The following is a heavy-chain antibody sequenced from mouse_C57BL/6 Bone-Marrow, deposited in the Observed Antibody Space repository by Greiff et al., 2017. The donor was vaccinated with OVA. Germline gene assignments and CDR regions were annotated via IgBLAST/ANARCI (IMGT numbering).Heavy chain of an antibody. J-gene: IGHJ4*01. D-gene: IGHD4-1*02. CDR3: AINWAYYAMDY. CDR1: GYTFTSYW. CDR2: IHPNSGST. V-gene: IGHV1-64*01. Sequence: VQLQQPGAELVKPGASVKLSCKASGYTFTSYWMHWVKQRPGQGLEWIGMIHPNSGSTNYNEKFKSKATLTVEKSSSTAYMQLSSLTSEDSAVYYCAINWAYYAMDYWGQGTSVTVSS.